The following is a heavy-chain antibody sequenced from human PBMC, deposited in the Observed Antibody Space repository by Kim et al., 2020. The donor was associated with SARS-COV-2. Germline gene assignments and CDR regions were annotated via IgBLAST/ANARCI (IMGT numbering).Heavy chain of an antibody. V-gene: IGHV4-39*01. Sequence: LKSRVTISVDTSKNQFSLKLSSVTAADTAVYYCASVDFWSGPYYYYGMDVWGQGTTVTVSS. D-gene: IGHD3-3*01. J-gene: IGHJ6*02. CDR3: ASVDFWSGPYYYYGMDV.